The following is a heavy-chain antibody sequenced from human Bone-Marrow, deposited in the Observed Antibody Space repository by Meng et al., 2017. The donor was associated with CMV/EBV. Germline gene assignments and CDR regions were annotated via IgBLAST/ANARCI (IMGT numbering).Heavy chain of an antibody. J-gene: IGHJ5*02. CDR3: ARAYTFEYSSSSGFWFDP. CDR1: GYTFTGYY. Sequence: ASVKVSCKASGYTFTGYYMHWVRQAPGQGLEWMGWINPNSGGTNYAQKFQGRVTMTRDTSISTAYMELSRLRSDDTAVYYCARAYTFEYSSSSGFWFDPRGQGTLVTVSS. V-gene: IGHV1-2*02. D-gene: IGHD6-6*01. CDR2: INPNSGGT.